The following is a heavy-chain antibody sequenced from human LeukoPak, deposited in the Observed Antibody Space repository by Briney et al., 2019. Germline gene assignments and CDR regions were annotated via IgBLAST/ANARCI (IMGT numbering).Heavy chain of an antibody. CDR1: GGSISNSSYY. D-gene: IGHD5-24*01. CDR3: ARHGRMGTINPSY. V-gene: IGHV4-39*01. Sequence: SETLSLTCTVSGGSISNSSYYWGWIRQPPGKGLEWIGSMYYSGGTYYNPSLKSRATISVDTSKNQFSLTLSSVTAADTAVYYCARHGRMGTINPSYWGQGTLVTVSS. J-gene: IGHJ4*02. CDR2: MYYSGGT.